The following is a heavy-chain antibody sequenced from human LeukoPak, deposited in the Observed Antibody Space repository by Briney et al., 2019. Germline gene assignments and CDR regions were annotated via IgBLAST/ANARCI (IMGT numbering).Heavy chain of an antibody. CDR1: GFXFSSYG. Sequence: GSLRLSCAASGFXFSSYGMHWVRQAPGKGLEWVAMTWYDGSNTYYADSVKGRFTISRDNSKNTLFLQMDSLRAEDTAVYYCARDRSTTHFDYWGQGTLVTVSS. V-gene: IGHV3-33*01. CDR2: TWYDGSNT. CDR3: ARDRSTTHFDY. D-gene: IGHD5/OR15-5a*01. J-gene: IGHJ4*02.